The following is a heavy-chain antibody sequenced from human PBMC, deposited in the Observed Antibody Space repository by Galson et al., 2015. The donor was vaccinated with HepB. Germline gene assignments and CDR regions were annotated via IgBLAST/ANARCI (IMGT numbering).Heavy chain of an antibody. CDR1: GGSISSTNYY. CDR2: IFYSGNT. D-gene: IGHD3-9*01. V-gene: IGHV4-39*07. J-gene: IGHJ4*02. CDR3: ARTNYYDILA. Sequence: TLSLTCTVSGGSISSTNYYWGWIRQPPGKGLEWVGSIFYSGNTYYNPSLKNRVAISIDTSKNQFSLRLSSVTAADTAVYFCARTNYYDILAWGQGTLVTVSS.